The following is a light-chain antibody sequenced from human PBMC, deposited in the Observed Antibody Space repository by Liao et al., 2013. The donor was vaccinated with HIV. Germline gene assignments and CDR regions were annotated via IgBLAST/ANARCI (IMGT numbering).Light chain of an antibody. CDR3: QVWDSSSDLCWV. Sequence: SNVLTQPPSVSVAPGQTARITCGGDNIGDKSVHWYQQRPGQAPVLVIYYDSDRPSGIPERFSGSNSGNTATLTISRVEAGDEADYYCQVWDSSSDLCWVFGGGTKLTVL. J-gene: IGLJ3*02. CDR1: NIGDKS. CDR2: YDS. V-gene: IGLV3-21*04.